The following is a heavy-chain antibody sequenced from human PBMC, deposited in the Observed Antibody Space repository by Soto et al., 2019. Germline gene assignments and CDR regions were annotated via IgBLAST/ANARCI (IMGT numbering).Heavy chain of an antibody. J-gene: IGHJ5*02. CDR3: ARDRVGQLVLPWFDP. CDR2: TYYRSKWYN. V-gene: IGHV6-1*01. D-gene: IGHD6-6*01. Sequence: PXXTLSLTCAISGDSVSSNSAAWNCLRQSPSRGLEWLGRTYYRSKWYNDYAVSVKSRITINPDTSKNQFSLQLNSVTPEDTAVYYCARDRVGQLVLPWFDPWGQGTLVTVSS. CDR1: GDSVSSNSAA.